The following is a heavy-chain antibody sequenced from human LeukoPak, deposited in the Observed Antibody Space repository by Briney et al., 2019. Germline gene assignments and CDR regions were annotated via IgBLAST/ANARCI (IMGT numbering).Heavy chain of an antibody. V-gene: IGHV4-34*01. CDR2: INHSGST. CDR1: GGSFRGYY. Sequence: SETLSLTCAVYGGSFRGYYWSWIRQPPGKGLEWIGEINHSGSTNYNPSLKSRVTISVDTSKNQFSLKLSSVTAADTAVYYCARGRATVTTDFDYWGQGTLVTVSS. D-gene: IGHD4-11*01. J-gene: IGHJ4*02. CDR3: ARGRATVTTDFDY.